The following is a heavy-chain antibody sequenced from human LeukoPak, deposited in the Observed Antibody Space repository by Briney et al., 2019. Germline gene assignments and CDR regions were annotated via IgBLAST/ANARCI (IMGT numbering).Heavy chain of an antibody. J-gene: IGHJ4*02. D-gene: IGHD1-14*01. CDR2: INPGGSSI. Sequence: GGSLRLSCAASGFTFSSYWMHWVRQVPGKGLVWVARINPGGSSITYADSVKGRFTISRDNAKNTLYLQMDSLRAEDTGVYYCARSNQADDYWGKGTLVTVSS. CDR1: GFTFSSYW. V-gene: IGHV3-74*01. CDR3: ARSNQADDY.